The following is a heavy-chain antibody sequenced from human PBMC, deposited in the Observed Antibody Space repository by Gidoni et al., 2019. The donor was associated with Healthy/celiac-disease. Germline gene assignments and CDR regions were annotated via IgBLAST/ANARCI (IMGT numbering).Heavy chain of an antibody. D-gene: IGHD3-16*01. Sequence: QVQLVEAGGGEVQPGRSRRRSCAASGVTVSSYGMHWVRQAPGQGLEWVAVIWYDGSYTYYADSVKGRFTISRDNSTYTLSLHMTSLSAEDTAVYYCARGQGASALGFDYWGQGTLVTVSS. J-gene: IGHJ4*02. CDR1: GVTVSSYG. CDR3: ARGQGASALGFDY. V-gene: IGHV3-33*08. CDR2: IWYDGSYT.